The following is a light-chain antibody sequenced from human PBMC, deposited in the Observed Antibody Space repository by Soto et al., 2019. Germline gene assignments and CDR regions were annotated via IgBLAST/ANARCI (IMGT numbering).Light chain of an antibody. J-gene: IGLJ1*01. CDR2: GVY. CDR1: SSDVGGYNY. Sequence: QSALTQPASVSGSPGQSITISCTGTSSDVGGYNYVSWYQQHPGKAPKLMIYGVYNRPSGVSKRFSGSRSGNTASLTISGLQAEDEAEYYCNSYTTSSTFVFGTGTKLTVL. V-gene: IGLV2-14*01. CDR3: NSYTTSSTFV.